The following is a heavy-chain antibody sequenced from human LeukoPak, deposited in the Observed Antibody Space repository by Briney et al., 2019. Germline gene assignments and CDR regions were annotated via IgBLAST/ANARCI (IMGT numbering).Heavy chain of an antibody. CDR3: AKGSGPSQYSTPPFDY. D-gene: IGHD2-2*01. CDR2: ISGSGAST. Sequence: GGSLRLSCAASGFTFSSYAMSWVRQAPGKGLEWVSSISGSGASTYYADSVKGRFTISRDNSKNTLYLQMNSLRAEDTAVYYCAKGSGPSQYSTPPFDYWGQGTLVTVSS. V-gene: IGHV3-23*01. CDR1: GFTFSSYA. J-gene: IGHJ4*02.